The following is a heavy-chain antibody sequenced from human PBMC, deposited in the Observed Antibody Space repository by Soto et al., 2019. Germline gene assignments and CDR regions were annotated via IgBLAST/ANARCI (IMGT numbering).Heavy chain of an antibody. CDR1: GFTFSSYS. Sequence: GGSLRLSCAASGFTFSSYSMNWVRQAPGKGLEWVSSISSSSSYIYYADSVKGRFTISRDNAKNSLYLQMNSLRAEDTAVYYCARDLSITGTTPFFFDYWGQGTLVTVYS. J-gene: IGHJ4*02. V-gene: IGHV3-21*01. D-gene: IGHD1-7*01. CDR2: ISSSSSYI. CDR3: ARDLSITGTTPFFFDY.